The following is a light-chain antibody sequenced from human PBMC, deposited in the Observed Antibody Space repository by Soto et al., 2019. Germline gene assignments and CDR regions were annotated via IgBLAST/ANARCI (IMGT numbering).Light chain of an antibody. V-gene: IGKV1-5*01. CDR3: QQYDSYSWT. CDR2: DAS. Sequence: DIQVTQSPATLSASVGDSVTITCRASQSISHWLAWYQQKPGKAPKFLIYDASSLESGVPSRFSGSGSGTEFTLTISSLQPDDFATYYCQQYDSYSWTFDQGTKVDIK. J-gene: IGKJ1*01. CDR1: QSISHW.